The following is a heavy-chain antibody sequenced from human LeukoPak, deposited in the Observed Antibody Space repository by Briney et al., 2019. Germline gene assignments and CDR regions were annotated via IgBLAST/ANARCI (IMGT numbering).Heavy chain of an antibody. CDR3: ARDIGSSGWHRPDGFFDY. D-gene: IGHD6-19*01. V-gene: IGHV1-2*02. CDR1: GYTFTGYY. J-gene: IGHJ4*02. CDR2: INPNSGGT. Sequence: GASVKVSCKASGYTFTGYYMHWVRQAPGQGLEWMGWINPNSGGTNYAQKFQGRVTMTRDTSISTAYMELSRLRSDDTAVYYCARDIGSSGWHRPDGFFDYWGQGTLVTVSS.